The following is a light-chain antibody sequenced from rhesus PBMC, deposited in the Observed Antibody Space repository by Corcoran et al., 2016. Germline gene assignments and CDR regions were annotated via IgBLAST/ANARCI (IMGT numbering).Light chain of an antibody. CDR2: GAS. CDR3: QQHDSSPYS. J-gene: IGKJ2*01. V-gene: IGKV1-69*01. CDR1: QGISNW. Sequence: DIQMTQSPSSLSASVGDRVTITCRASQGISNWLAWSQQKQGKALKLLIYGASNLETGVPSRFSGSGSGTVVTLTISRLKPEDIATYSCQQHDSSPYSFGQGTKVEIK.